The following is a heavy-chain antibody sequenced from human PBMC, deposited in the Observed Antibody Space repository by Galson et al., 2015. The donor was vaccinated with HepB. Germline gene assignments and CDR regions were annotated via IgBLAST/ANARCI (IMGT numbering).Heavy chain of an antibody. D-gene: IGHD2-2*01. V-gene: IGHV1-18*01. CDR1: GYTFTSYG. CDR2: ISAYNGNT. Sequence: SVKVSCKASGYTFTSYGISWVRQAPGQGLEWMGWISAYNGNTNYAQKLQGRVTMTTDTSTSTAYMELRSLRSDDTAVYYCARVYSSIDQLLLFGWFDPWGQGTLVTVSS. J-gene: IGHJ5*02. CDR3: ARVYSSIDQLLLFGWFDP.